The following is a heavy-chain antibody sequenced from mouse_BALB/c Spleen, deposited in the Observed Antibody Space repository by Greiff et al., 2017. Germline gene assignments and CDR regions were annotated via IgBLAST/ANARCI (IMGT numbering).Heavy chain of an antibody. CDR1: GYTFTDYN. Sequence: EVKLVESGPELVKPGASVKISCKASGYTFTDYNMDWVKQSHGKSLEWIGDINPNNGGTIYNQKFKGKATLTVDKSSSTAYMELRSLTSEDTAVYYCARYGNRYDGYYAMDYWGQGTSVTVSS. J-gene: IGHJ4*01. V-gene: IGHV1-18*01. D-gene: IGHD2-14*01. CDR2: INPNNGGT. CDR3: ARYGNRYDGYYAMDY.